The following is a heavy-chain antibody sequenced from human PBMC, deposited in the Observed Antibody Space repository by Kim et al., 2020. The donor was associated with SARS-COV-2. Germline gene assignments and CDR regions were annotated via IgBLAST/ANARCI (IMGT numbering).Heavy chain of an antibody. CDR3: AREPPDRVGPDY. CDR2: IYYSGST. D-gene: IGHD2-15*01. J-gene: IGHJ4*02. Sequence: SETLSLTCTVSGGSISSSSYYWGWIRQPPGKGLEWIGSIYYSGSTYYNPSLKSRVTISVDTSKNQFSLKLSSVTAADTAVYYCAREPPDRVGPDYWGQGTLVTVSS. CDR1: GGSISSSSYY. V-gene: IGHV4-39*02.